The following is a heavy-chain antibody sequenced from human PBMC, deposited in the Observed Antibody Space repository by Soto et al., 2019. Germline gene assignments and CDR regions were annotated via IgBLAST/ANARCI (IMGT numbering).Heavy chain of an antibody. CDR1: GYSISSGYY. Sequence: SETLSLTCAVSGYSISSGYYWGWIRQPPGKGLEWIGSIYHSGSTYYNPSLKSRVTISVDTSKNQFSLKLNSVTAADTAVYFCARAKLDDNDSGGYYYFDYWGQGTLVTVSS. CDR2: IYHSGST. V-gene: IGHV4-38-2*01. J-gene: IGHJ4*02. D-gene: IGHD3-22*01. CDR3: ARAKLDDNDSGGYYYFDY.